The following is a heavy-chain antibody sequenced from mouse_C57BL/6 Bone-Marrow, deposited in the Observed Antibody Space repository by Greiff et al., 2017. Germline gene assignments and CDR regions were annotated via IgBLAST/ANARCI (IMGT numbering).Heavy chain of an antibody. V-gene: IGHV5-6*02. D-gene: IGHD2-1*01. J-gene: IGHJ1*03. Sequence: EVMLVESGGDLVKPGGSLKLSCAASGFTFSSYGMSWVRQTPDKRLEWVATISSGGSYTYYPDSVKGRFPISRDNAKNTLYLQMSSRKSEDTAMYYCARRGCNQSSYWYFDVWGTGTTVTVSS. CDR3: ARRGCNQSSYWYFDV. CDR1: GFTFSSYG. CDR2: ISSGGSYT.